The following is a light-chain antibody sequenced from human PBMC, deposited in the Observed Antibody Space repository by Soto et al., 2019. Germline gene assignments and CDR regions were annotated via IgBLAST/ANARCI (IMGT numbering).Light chain of an antibody. V-gene: IGKV1-39*01. CDR1: QSISSY. Sequence: DIQMTQSRSFLSASVGDRVIVTFRASQSISSYLNWYQQKPGKAPKLLIYAASSLQSGVPSRFSGSGSGTDLTLTISSLQPEDFATYYCQQSYSTPYTFGQGTKLEIK. CDR2: AAS. CDR3: QQSYSTPYT. J-gene: IGKJ2*01.